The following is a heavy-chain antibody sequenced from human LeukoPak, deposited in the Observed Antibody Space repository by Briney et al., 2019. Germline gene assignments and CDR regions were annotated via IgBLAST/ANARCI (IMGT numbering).Heavy chain of an antibody. CDR1: GGSISSYY. D-gene: IGHD2/OR15-2a*01. Sequence: SETLSLTCTVSGGSISSYYWSWIRQPPGKGLEWIGYIYYSGSTDYNPSLKGRVTISEDTSKNQFSLKLNSVTAADTAVYYCARSLQYGNNNYYYYGMDVWGQGTTVTVSS. J-gene: IGHJ6*02. CDR2: IYYSGST. CDR3: ARSLQYGNNNYYYYGMDV. V-gene: IGHV4-59*01.